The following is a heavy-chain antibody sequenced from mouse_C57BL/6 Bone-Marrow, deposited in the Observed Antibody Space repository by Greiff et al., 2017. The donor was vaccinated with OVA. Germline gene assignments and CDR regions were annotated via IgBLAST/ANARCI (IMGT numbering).Heavy chain of an antibody. Sequence: EVQLKESGPELVKPGASVKISCKASGYSFTGYYMNWVKQSPEKSLEWIGEINPSTGGTTYNQKFKAKATLTVDKSSSTAYMQLKSLTSEDSAVYYCARSLYGTLYYFDYWGQGTTLTVSS. V-gene: IGHV1-42*01. CDR3: ARSLYGTLYYFDY. CDR1: GYSFTGYY. CDR2: INPSTGGT. J-gene: IGHJ2*01. D-gene: IGHD2-1*01.